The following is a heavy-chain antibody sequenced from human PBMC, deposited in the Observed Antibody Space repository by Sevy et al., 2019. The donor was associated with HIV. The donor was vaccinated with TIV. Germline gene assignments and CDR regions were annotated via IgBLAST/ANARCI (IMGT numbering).Heavy chain of an antibody. CDR3: ARDAWYYDTSGYSHFDY. V-gene: IGHV1-18*04. D-gene: IGHD3-22*01. CDR1: GYTFTSYG. CDR2: ISAYNGNT. J-gene: IGHJ4*02. Sequence: ASVKVSCKASGYTFTSYGISWVRQAPGQGLEWMGWISAYNGNTNYAQKLQGRVTMTTDTSTSTAYMDLRSLSSDDTAVYYCARDAWYYDTSGYSHFDYWGQGTLVTVSS.